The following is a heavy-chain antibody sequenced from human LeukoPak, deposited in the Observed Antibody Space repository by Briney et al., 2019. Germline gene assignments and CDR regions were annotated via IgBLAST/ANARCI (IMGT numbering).Heavy chain of an antibody. Sequence: GGSLRLSCAASGFTFSSYAMSWVRQAPGKELEWVSSITGSGGSTYYADSVKGRFTISRDNSKNTLYLQMNSLRAEDTAVYYCAKETSRIGGSMASFDYWGQGTLVTVSS. CDR3: AKETSRIGGSMASFDY. D-gene: IGHD1-26*01. V-gene: IGHV3-23*01. J-gene: IGHJ4*02. CDR1: GFTFSSYA. CDR2: ITGSGGST.